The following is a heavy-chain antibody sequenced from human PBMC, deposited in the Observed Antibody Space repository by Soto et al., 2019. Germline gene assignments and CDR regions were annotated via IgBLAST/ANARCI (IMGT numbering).Heavy chain of an antibody. CDR3: AKGSCSGDCSESSFDY. V-gene: IGHV3-23*01. D-gene: IGHD2-21*02. J-gene: IGHJ4*02. CDR1: GFTFNNYT. Sequence: GGSLRLSCAAPGFTFNNYTMNCVRQAPGKGLEWVSAIGGSGFTTSYADSVKGRFTVSRDNSKNTLYLQMNSLRAEDTAVYYCAKGSCSGDCSESSFDYWGQRTLVTVSA. CDR2: IGGSGFTT.